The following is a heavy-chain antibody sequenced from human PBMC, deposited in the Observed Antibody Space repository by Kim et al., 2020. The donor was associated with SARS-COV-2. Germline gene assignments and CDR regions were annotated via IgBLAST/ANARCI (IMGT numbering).Heavy chain of an antibody. J-gene: IGHJ4*02. CDR1: GGSISSGGYY. D-gene: IGHD6-6*01. CDR2: IYYSGST. Sequence: SETLSLTCTVSGGSISSGGYYWSWIRQHPGKGLEWIGYIYYSGSTYYNPSLKSRVTISVDTSKNQFSLKLSSVTAADTAVYYCAREVVPSAFDYWGQGTLVTVSS. CDR3: AREVVPSAFDY. V-gene: IGHV4-31*03.